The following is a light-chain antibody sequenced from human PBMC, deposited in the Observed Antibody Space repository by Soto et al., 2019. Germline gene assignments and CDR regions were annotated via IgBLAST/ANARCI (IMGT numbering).Light chain of an antibody. V-gene: IGKV1-33*01. CDR3: QQYDNLPIT. J-gene: IGKJ5*01. CDR2: DAS. CDR1: QDISNY. Sequence: DIQMTQSPSSLSASVGDRVTITCQASQDISNYLTWYQQKPGKAPKHLIYDASYLETGVPSRFSGSGSGTDFTFTISSLQPEDIATYYCQQYDNLPITFGQGTRLEIK.